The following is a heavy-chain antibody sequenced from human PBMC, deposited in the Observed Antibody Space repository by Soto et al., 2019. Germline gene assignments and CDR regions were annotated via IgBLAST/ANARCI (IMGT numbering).Heavy chain of an antibody. CDR1: GFTFSNYA. CDR3: AKDPYCSNGVCYGFDP. J-gene: IGHJ5*02. V-gene: IGHV3-23*01. CDR2: ISGSGGST. D-gene: IGHD2-8*01. Sequence: GGSLRLSCAASGFTFSNYAMSWVRQAPGKGLAWVSTISGSGGSTYYTDSVKGRFTISRDNSKNTLYLQMNSLRAEDTAIYYCAKDPYCSNGVCYGFDPWGQGTLVTVSS.